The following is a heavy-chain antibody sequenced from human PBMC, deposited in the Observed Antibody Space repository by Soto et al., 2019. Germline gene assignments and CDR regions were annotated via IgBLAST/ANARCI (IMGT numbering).Heavy chain of an antibody. V-gene: IGHV1-3*01. CDR2: INPGNGDT. J-gene: IGHJ6*02. CDR3: ARTDCSSTSCYNYYYYGMDV. D-gene: IGHD2-2*01. CDR1: GYSFTKYG. Sequence: ASVKVSCKTSGYSFTKYGLHWVRQAPGQRLEWMGWINPGNGDTNYSQNFQGRVTITRDTSATTAYMELSSLRSEDSAVFYCARTDCSSTSCYNYYYYGMDVWGQGTTVTVSS.